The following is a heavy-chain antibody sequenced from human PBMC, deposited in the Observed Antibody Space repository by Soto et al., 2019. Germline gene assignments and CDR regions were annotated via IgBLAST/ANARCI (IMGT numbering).Heavy chain of an antibody. J-gene: IGHJ4*02. CDR1: GFTFSSYA. Sequence: GGSLRLSCAASGFTFSSYAMSWVRQAPGKGLEWVSAISGSGGSTYYADSVKGRFTISRDNSKNTLYLQMNSLRAEDMALYYCAKDLKGYSGYDPSFDYWGQGTLVTVSS. CDR3: AKDLKGYSGYDPSFDY. V-gene: IGHV3-23*01. CDR2: ISGSGGST. D-gene: IGHD5-12*01.